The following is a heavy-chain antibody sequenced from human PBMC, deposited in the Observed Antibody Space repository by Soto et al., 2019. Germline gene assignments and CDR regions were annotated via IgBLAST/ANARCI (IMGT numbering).Heavy chain of an antibody. Sequence: GGSLRLSCAASGVSFSGSAMHWVRQASGKGVEWVGRIRSKANSYATAYAASVKGRFTISRDDSKNTAYLQMNSLKTEDTAVYYCTRPCGHWREPLASKAIDYWGLGILVTVSS. J-gene: IGHJ4*02. CDR3: TRPCGHWREPLASKAIDY. V-gene: IGHV3-73*01. CDR2: IRSKANSYAT. D-gene: IGHD1-1*01. CDR1: GVSFSGSA.